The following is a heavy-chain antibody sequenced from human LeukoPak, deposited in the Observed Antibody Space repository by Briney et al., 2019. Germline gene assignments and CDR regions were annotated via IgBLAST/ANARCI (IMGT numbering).Heavy chain of an antibody. CDR3: ARGLNPPEIAAAAPGWFDP. Sequence: SETLSLTCAVYGGSFSGYYWSWIRQPPGKGLEWIGEVNHSGSTNYNPSLKSRVTISVDTSKNQFSLKLSSVTAADTAVYYCARGLNPPEIAAAAPGWFDPWGQGTLVTVSS. D-gene: IGHD6-13*01. V-gene: IGHV4-34*01. J-gene: IGHJ5*02. CDR2: VNHSGST. CDR1: GGSFSGYY.